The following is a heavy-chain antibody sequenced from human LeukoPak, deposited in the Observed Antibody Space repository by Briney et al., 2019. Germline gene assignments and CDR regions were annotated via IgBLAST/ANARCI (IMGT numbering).Heavy chain of an antibody. CDR2: IIPFFGTA. D-gene: IGHD6-13*01. CDR1: GGTFSSYA. CDR3: ARRDLPGIAAAGTTSGFDP. Sequence: ASVTVSCTASGGTFSSYAISWVRQAPRQGQEWMGGIIPFFGTANYAQKFQGRVTITTDESTSTAYMELSSLRSEDTAVYYCARRDLPGIAAAGTTSGFDPWGQGTLVTVSS. V-gene: IGHV1-69*05. J-gene: IGHJ5*02.